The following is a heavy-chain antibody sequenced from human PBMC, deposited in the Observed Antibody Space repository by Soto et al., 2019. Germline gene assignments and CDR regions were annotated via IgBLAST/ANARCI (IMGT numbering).Heavy chain of an antibody. J-gene: IGHJ6*02. CDR1: GYSFTSYW. D-gene: IGHD5-18*01. V-gene: IGHV5-51*01. CDR2: IYPGDSDT. Sequence: GESLKISCKGSGYSFTSYWIGWVCQMPGKGLEWMGIIYPGDSDTRYSPSFQGQVTISADKSISTAYLQWSSLKASDTAMYYCARSGYSYGPRDYYYGMDVWGQGTTVTVSS. CDR3: ARSGYSYGPRDYYYGMDV.